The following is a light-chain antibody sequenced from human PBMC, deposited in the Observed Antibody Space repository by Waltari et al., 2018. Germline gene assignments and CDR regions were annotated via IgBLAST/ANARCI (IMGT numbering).Light chain of an antibody. CDR3: TSFTSSATWV. Sequence: QSALTQPASVSGSPGQSITISCSGTSSDIGAYKHVSWYQQHPGKAPKLKIYEVSNRPSGVSNRFSGSKSGNTASLTISGLQADDESHYYCTSFTSSATWVFGGGTKVTVL. CDR1: SSDIGAYKH. V-gene: IGLV2-14*01. J-gene: IGLJ3*02. CDR2: EVS.